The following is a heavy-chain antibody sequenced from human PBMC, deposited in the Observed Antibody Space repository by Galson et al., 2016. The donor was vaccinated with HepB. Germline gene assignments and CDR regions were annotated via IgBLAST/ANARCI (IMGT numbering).Heavy chain of an antibody. D-gene: IGHD2-21*01. CDR2: IWDDGSQK. CDR1: GFSFRTFA. Sequence: SLRLSCAASGFSFRTFAMNWVRQAPGKGLEWVAVIWDDGSQKYVAESLRGRFSISRDNSKNTLYLNMNNLRADDTAVYYCARPQWNIVVSGGMDVWGQGATVAVSS. CDR3: ARPQWNIVVSGGMDV. J-gene: IGHJ6*02. V-gene: IGHV3-33*01.